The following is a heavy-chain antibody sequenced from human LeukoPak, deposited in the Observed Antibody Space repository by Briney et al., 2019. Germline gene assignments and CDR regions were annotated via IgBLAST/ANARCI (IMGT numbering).Heavy chain of an antibody. J-gene: IGHJ4*02. CDR1: GGSFSGYY. Sequence: PSETLSLTCAVYGGSFSGYYWSWIRQPPGKGLEWIGEINHSGSTNYNPSLKSRVTISVDTSKNQFSLKLSSVTAADTAVYYCARGRRGITWGQGTLVTVSS. CDR3: ARGRRGIT. V-gene: IGHV4-34*01. CDR2: INHSGST. D-gene: IGHD3-10*01.